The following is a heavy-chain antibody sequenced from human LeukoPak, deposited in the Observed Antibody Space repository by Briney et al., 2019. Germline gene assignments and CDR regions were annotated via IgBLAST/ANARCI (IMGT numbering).Heavy chain of an antibody. D-gene: IGHD5-24*01. CDR2: ITTNGRRT. J-gene: IGHJ4*02. Sequence: GGSLRLSCSASGFTFSSSVMHWVRQAPGKGLEYVSAITTNGRRTYYADSVKGRFTISRDNSKNTLYLQMSSLRVEDTAVYYCVSSRDGFNSPIDYWGQGTLVTVSS. CDR1: GFTFSSSV. CDR3: VSSRDGFNSPIDY. V-gene: IGHV3-64D*06.